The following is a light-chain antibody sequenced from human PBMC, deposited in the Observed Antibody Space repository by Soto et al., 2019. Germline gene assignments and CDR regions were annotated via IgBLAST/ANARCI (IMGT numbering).Light chain of an antibody. CDR2: GAS. V-gene: IGKV1-5*01. CDR1: QRIATW. J-gene: IGKJ1*01. CDR3: QQYHLYWT. Sequence: DIPLTQSPSTLSASLGDRVTITCRASQRIATWLAWYQHQPGSAPKLLIYGASTLQSGVPSRFSGSGSGAEFTLTIDNLQPEDFATYYCQQYHLYWTFGPGTKVDIK.